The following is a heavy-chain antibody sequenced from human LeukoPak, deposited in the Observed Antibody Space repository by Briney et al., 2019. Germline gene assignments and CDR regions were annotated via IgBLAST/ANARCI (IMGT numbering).Heavy chain of an antibody. Sequence: GGSLRLSCAASGFTFSSYAMSWVRQAPGKGLEWVSAISASGVSTSSADSVKGRFTISRDNSKNTLYLQMNSLKTEDTAVYYCTRQSGVKSYFYWGQGTLVTVSS. CDR2: ISASGVST. CDR3: TRQSGVKSYFY. J-gene: IGHJ4*02. CDR1: GFTFSSYA. D-gene: IGHD2-15*01. V-gene: IGHV3-23*01.